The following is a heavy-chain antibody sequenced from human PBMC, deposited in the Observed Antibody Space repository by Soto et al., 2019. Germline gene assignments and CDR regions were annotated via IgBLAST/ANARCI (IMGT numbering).Heavy chain of an antibody. Sequence: EAQLLESGGGLVQPGESLRLSCVASHFAFNIDAMTWVRQAPGKGLEWVSSMSGSGSSIYYADSVNGRFTFTRDKYKKTIYLHMNSLRAEDTAVYWCARDNWNCAYYALDVWGQGTTVTVS. D-gene: IGHD1-7*01. V-gene: IGHV3-23*01. CDR3: ARDNWNCAYYALDV. J-gene: IGHJ6*02. CDR1: HFAFNIDA. CDR2: MSGSGSSI.